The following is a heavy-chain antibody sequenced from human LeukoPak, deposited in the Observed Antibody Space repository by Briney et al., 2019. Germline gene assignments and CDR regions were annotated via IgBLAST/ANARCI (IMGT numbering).Heavy chain of an antibody. CDR3: ARADNWNYPLDY. V-gene: IGHV1-69*13. D-gene: IGHD1-7*01. CDR1: GGTFSSYA. CDR2: IIPIFGTA. J-gene: IGHJ4*02. Sequence: GASVKVSCKASGGTFSSYAISWVRQAPGQGLEWMGGIIPIFGTANYAQKFQGRVTITADESTSTAYMELSSLRSEDTAVYYCARADNWNYPLDYWGQGTLVTVSS.